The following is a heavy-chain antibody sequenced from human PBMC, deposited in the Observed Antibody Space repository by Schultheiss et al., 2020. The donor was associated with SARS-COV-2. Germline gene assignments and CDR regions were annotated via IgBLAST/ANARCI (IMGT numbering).Heavy chain of an antibody. CDR3: ARVGYFDY. CDR2: ISGSGGTS. Sequence: GGSLRLSCAASAFTFNSYAMSWVRQAPGKGLEWVSGISGSGGTSYYADSVKGRFTISRDNAKNSLYLQMNSLRVEDTAVYYCARVGYFDYWGQGTLVTVSS. V-gene: IGHV3-23*01. CDR1: AFTFNSYA. J-gene: IGHJ4*02.